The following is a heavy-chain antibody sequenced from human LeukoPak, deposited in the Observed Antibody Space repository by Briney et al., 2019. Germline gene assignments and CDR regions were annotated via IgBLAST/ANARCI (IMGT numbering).Heavy chain of an antibody. V-gene: IGHV1-69*02. Sequence: SVKVSCKFFGGTLSSDSITWVRQAPGQGLEWMGRIIPILDISNYAQKFQGRVTIIADKSTVTAYMELSSLRSEDTAMYYCARAAYYYGSSGYPTDAFDIWGQGTMVTVSS. CDR1: GGTLSSDS. D-gene: IGHD3-22*01. CDR2: IIPILDIS. J-gene: IGHJ3*02. CDR3: ARAAYYYGSSGYPTDAFDI.